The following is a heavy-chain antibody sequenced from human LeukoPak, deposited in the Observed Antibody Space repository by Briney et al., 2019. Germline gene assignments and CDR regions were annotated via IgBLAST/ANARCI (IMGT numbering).Heavy chain of an antibody. J-gene: IGHJ4*02. D-gene: IGHD3-22*01. CDR2: IISDGSGT. CDR3: ARPPAYDSRNYYFAY. V-gene: IGHV3-74*01. Sequence: VGSLRLSCAPSGFTFSTYWMHSVRHVPEEGRGWVSHIISDGSGTSYADSVKGRFTISRDNAKNTLYLQMNSLRVEDTAVYYCARPPAYDSRNYYFAYWGQGILVTVSS. CDR1: GFTFSTYW.